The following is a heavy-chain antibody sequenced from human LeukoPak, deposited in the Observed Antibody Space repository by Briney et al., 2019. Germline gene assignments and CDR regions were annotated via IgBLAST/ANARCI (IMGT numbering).Heavy chain of an antibody. J-gene: IGHJ4*02. CDR2: ISSSGTTI. V-gene: IGHV3-48*02. CDR1: GGSVSSTS. Sequence: ETLSLTCTVSGGSVSSTSDHWGCVRQAPGKGLEWVSYISSSGTTIYYADSVKGRFTISRDNGKNSLYLQMNSLRDEDTAVYYCAREPYCSGGSCYRHFDYWGQGTLVTVSS. D-gene: IGHD2-15*01. CDR3: AREPYCSGGSCYRHFDY.